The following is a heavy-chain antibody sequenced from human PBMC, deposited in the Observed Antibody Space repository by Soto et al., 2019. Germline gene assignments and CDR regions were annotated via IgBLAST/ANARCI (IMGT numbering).Heavy chain of an antibody. CDR2: ISSSSSYI. V-gene: IGHV3-21*01. CDR3: ARDLTIAAAGRY. Sequence: GGSLRLSCAASGFTFSSYSMNWVRQAPGKGLEWVSSISSSSSYIYYADSVKGRFTISRDNAKNSLYLQMNSLRAEDTAVYYCARDLTIAAAGRYWGQGTLVTVSS. D-gene: IGHD6-13*01. CDR1: GFTFSSYS. J-gene: IGHJ4*02.